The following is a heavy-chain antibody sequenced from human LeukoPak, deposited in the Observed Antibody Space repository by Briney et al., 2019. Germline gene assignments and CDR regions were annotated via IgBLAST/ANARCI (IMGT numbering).Heavy chain of an antibody. CDR2: IYSGGST. D-gene: IGHD4-17*01. CDR1: GFTVSSNY. CDR3: ARDSYGDYHFQH. J-gene: IGHJ1*01. Sequence: GGSLRLSCAASGFTVSSNYMSWVRQAPGKGLEWVSVIYSGGSTYYADSVKGRFTISRDNSKNTLYLQMNSLRAEDTAVYYCARDSYGDYHFQHWGQGTLVTVSS. V-gene: IGHV3-66*01.